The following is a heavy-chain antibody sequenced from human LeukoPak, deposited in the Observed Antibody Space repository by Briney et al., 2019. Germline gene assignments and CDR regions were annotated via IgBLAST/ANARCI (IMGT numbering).Heavy chain of an antibody. CDR1: GGSISSYY. J-gene: IGHJ3*02. V-gene: IGHV4-59*12. Sequence: SETLSLTCTVSGGSISSYYWSWIRQPPGKGLEWIGYIYYSGSTNYNPSLKSRVTISVDTSKNQFSLQLNSVTPEDTAVYYCARDSSKRFDAFDIWGQGTMVTVSS. D-gene: IGHD3-10*01. CDR3: ARDSSKRFDAFDI. CDR2: IYYSGST.